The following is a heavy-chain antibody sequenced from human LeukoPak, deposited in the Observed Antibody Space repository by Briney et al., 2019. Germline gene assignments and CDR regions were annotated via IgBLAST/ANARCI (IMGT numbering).Heavy chain of an antibody. J-gene: IGHJ4*02. CDR3: ARSLSVAGIDY. CDR2: VFHDGST. D-gene: IGHD2-21*01. CDR1: GYSISSGRY. V-gene: IGHV4-38-2*01. Sequence: PSETLSLTYGVSGYSISSGRYWAWIRQPPGKGLEWLGSVFHDGSTYYSSSLKGRLTISVDTSKNQFSLNVRSVTAADSAIYYCARSLSVAGIDYWGQGTRVTVST.